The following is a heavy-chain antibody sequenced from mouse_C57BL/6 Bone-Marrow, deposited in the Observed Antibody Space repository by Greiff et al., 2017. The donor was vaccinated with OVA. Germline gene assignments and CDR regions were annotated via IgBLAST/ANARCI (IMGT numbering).Heavy chain of an antibody. D-gene: IGHD1-3*01. V-gene: IGHV1-19*01. J-gene: IGHJ2*01. Sequence: VQLQQSGPVLVKPGASVKMSCKASGYTFTDYYMNWVQQSHGKSLEWIGVINPYNGGTSYNQKFKGQAPLSVDKSSSTAFMEPNSLTSEDSAGYYVGGGGSGGHYFGYWGQGTTLTVSS. CDR1: GYTFTDYY. CDR2: INPYNGGT. CDR3: GGGGSGGHYFGY.